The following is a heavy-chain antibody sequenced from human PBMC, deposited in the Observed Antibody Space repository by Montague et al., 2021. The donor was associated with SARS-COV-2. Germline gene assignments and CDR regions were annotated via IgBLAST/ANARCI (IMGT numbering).Heavy chain of an antibody. CDR2: IYYSGYT. D-gene: IGHD3-22*01. CDR3: VSPSMVLVL. J-gene: IGHJ4*02. CDR1: GGSIRTSDYY. Sequence: SETLSLTCSVSGGSIRTSDYYWGWIRQPPGKGLEWIGTIYYSGYTSYNPSLKSRVTISLDTSKNQFYLRLNSVTAADTAVYYCVSPSMVLVLWGQGTLVTVPS. V-gene: IGHV4-39*01.